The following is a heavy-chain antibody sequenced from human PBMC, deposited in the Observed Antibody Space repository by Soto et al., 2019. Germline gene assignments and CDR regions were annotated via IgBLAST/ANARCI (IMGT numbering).Heavy chain of an antibody. J-gene: IGHJ6*02. V-gene: IGHV1-69*12. Sequence: QVQLVQSGAEVKKPGSSVKVSCKASGGTFSSYAISWVRQAPGQGLEWMGGIIPIFGTANYAQKFQGRVTITADESTSTSYMELSSLRSEDTAVYYCARGLVYGDYGAYSYGMDVWGQGTTVTVSS. CDR3: ARGLVYGDYGAYSYGMDV. CDR2: IIPIFGTA. D-gene: IGHD4-17*01. CDR1: GGTFSSYA.